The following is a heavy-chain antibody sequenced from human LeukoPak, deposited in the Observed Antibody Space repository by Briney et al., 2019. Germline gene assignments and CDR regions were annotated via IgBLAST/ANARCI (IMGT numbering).Heavy chain of an antibody. CDR1: GYTFTSYD. CDR3: TRGSYYDSSGYSGVRLFDY. Sequence: GASVKVSCKASGYTFTSYDINWVRQATGQGLEWMGWMNPNSGNTGYAQKFQGRVTMTRDTSISTAYTELSRLRSDDTALYYCTRGSYYDSSGYSGVRLFDYWGQGTPVTVPS. V-gene: IGHV1-8*01. D-gene: IGHD3-22*01. CDR2: MNPNSGNT. J-gene: IGHJ4*02.